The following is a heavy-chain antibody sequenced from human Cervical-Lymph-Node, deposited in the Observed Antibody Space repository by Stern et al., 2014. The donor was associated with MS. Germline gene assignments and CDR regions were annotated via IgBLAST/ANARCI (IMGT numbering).Heavy chain of an antibody. V-gene: IGHV1-69*01. Sequence: VQLLESGAEVKKSGSSVKVSCKASGGTFRSYVITWARQASGQGPEWMGDIRPIFGKATYAQQVQGRVTITADEYTSTVYMELSSLRSEDTAVYYCARNVGDTTLGHWGQGSQVIVSS. CDR1: GGTFRSYV. D-gene: IGHD3-16*01. CDR2: IRPIFGKA. J-gene: IGHJ4*02. CDR3: ARNVGDTTLGH.